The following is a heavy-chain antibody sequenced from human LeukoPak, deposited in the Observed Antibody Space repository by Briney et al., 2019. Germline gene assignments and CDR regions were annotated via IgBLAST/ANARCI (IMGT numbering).Heavy chain of an antibody. CDR2: IYYRGTT. Sequence: SETLSLTCTVSGDSISSSTYYWGWIRQPPGKGLEWIGSIYYRGTTYYNPSLRSRVTISVDTSKNQFSLKLRSVTAADTAVYYCARQIRPRDGCYVTNDYWGQGTLFTVSS. V-gene: IGHV4-39*01. CDR1: GDSISSSTYY. CDR3: ARQIRPRDGCYVTNDY. D-gene: IGHD6-19*01. J-gene: IGHJ4*02.